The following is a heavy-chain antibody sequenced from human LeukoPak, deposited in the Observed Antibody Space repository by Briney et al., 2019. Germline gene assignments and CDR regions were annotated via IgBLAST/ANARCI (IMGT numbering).Heavy chain of an antibody. V-gene: IGHV1-2*02. D-gene: IGHD3-3*01. CDR3: ARRSYDFWSGYYY. CDR2: INPNSGGT. J-gene: IGHJ4*02. CDR1: GYAFTGYY. Sequence: GASVKVSCKASGYAFTGYYTHWVRQAPGQGLEWMGWINPNSGGTNYAQKFQGRVTMTRDTSISTAYMELSRLRSDDTAVYYCARRSYDFWSGYYYWGQGTLVTVSS.